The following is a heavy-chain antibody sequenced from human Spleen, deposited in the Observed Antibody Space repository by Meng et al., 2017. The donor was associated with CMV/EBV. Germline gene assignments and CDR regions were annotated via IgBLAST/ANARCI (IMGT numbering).Heavy chain of an antibody. CDR1: FTNYG. Sequence: FTNYGITWVRQAPGQGLEWMGWISDNNGKTNYAQKLQGRVNMTADTSTDTADMELRSLTPDDTAVYYCARNARTRGNYYGRNAEIDYWGQGTLVTVSS. J-gene: IGHJ4*02. D-gene: IGHD3-10*01. CDR3: ARNARTRGNYYGRNAEIDY. V-gene: IGHV1-18*04. CDR2: ISDNNGKT.